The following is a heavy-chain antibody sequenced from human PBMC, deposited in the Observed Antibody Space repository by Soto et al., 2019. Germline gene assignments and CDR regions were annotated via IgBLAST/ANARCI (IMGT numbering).Heavy chain of an antibody. D-gene: IGHD4-4*01. Sequence: EVQLVDSGGDWVQPGGSLRLSCAASGFTFSSFALSWVRQAPGKGLEWVASIGAGGDDTYYADSVKGRFTISRDISRNTVFLQMDSLRAEDTAVYYCAKDRQYPRDYFHYWGQGTLVTVSS. CDR1: GFTFSSFA. J-gene: IGHJ4*02. CDR3: AKDRQYPRDYFHY. V-gene: IGHV3-23*04. CDR2: IGAGGDDT.